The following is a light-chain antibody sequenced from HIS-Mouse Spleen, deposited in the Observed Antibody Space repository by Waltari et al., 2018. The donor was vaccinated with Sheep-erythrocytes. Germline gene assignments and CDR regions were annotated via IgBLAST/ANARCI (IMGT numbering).Light chain of an antibody. V-gene: IGLV2-11*01. Sequence: QSALTQPRSVSGSPGQSVTISCTGTSSDVGGYNYVPWYQPHPGTAPKLRIYDVSKRPSGVPDRFSGSKSGNTASLTISGLQAEDEADYYCCSYAGSYNHVFATGTKVTVL. CDR3: CSYAGSYNHV. J-gene: IGLJ1*01. CDR2: DVS. CDR1: SSDVGGYNY.